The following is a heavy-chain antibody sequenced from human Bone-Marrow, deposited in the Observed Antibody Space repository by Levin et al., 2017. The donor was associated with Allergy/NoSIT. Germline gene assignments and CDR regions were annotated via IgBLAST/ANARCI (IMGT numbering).Heavy chain of an antibody. CDR2: ISYDGTNK. CDR1: AFSFSRYA. CDR3: AGDHCSQGVCYRVLDS. Sequence: AGGSLRLSCAASAFSFSRYAMHWVRQAPGKGLEWVAVISYDGTNKYYADSVKGRFTISRDNSKNTLYLQMSSLRTEDTAVYYCAGDHCSQGVCYRVLDSWGQGTLVTVSS. J-gene: IGHJ4*02. V-gene: IGHV3-30-3*01. D-gene: IGHD2-8*01.